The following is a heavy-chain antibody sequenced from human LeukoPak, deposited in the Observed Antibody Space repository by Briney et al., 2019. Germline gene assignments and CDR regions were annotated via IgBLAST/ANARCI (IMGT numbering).Heavy chain of an antibody. D-gene: IGHD3-10*01. J-gene: IGHJ5*02. CDR1: GFPFSAYI. CDR3: VKDPINMVRAIP. CDR2: IRGNGGTA. Sequence: GGSLRLSCSASGFPFSAYIMHWVRQAPGKGLEYVSAIRGNGGTAYSADSVKGRFTFSRDNSKNTLYLQMSSLRPEDTAVYYCVKDPINMVRAIPWGLGTLVTVSS. V-gene: IGHV3-64D*06.